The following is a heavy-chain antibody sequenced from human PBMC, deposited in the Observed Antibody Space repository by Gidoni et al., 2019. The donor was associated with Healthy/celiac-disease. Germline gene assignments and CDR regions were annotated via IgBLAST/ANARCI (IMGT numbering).Heavy chain of an antibody. D-gene: IGHD2-8*01. CDR1: GFTFSLYS. CDR2: IYFDGSNK. J-gene: IGHJ4*02. CDR3: ARDEGWSLYDY. Sequence: QVHLVESGGDVVQPGRSLRLSCAASGFTFSLYSMHWSRQAPGKGLEWLAFIYFDGSNKYYADSVKGRFTISRDNFKNTLFLQMDSLRGDDTGVYYCARDEGWSLYDYWGQGTLVTVSS. V-gene: IGHV3-33*01.